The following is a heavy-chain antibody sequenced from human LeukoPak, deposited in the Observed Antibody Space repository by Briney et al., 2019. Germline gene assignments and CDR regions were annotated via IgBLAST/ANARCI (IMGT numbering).Heavy chain of an antibody. J-gene: IGHJ6*03. Sequence: PSETLSLTCTVSGGYMENIYWHWIRQPPGKGLEWIGYIYHQAGTEYNPSLKNRVAISVDTSKNQFSLKLSSVTAADTAVYYCARTIFGVDRYYYYYYMDVWGKGTTVTVSS. V-gene: IGHV4-59*01. D-gene: IGHD3-3*01. CDR3: ARTIFGVDRYYYYYYMDV. CDR1: GGYMENIY. CDR2: IYHQAGT.